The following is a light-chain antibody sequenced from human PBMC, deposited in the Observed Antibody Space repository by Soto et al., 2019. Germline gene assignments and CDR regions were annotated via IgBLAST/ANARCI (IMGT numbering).Light chain of an antibody. CDR1: QSVSNNY. Sequence: EIVLTQSPGTLSLSPGERATLSCRASQSVSNNYLAWYQQKPGQAPRLLMYGASSRATGIPDRFSGSGSGTDFTLTISRLEPEDFAVYYCQQYGSSPTWTFGQGTKVDIK. V-gene: IGKV3-20*01. J-gene: IGKJ1*01. CDR3: QQYGSSPTWT. CDR2: GAS.